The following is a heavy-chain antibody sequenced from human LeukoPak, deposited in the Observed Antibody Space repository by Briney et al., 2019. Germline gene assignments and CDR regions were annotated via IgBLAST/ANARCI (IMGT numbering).Heavy chain of an antibody. CDR3: ATRGAEYDSSGYYLGY. CDR2: FYPEDGET. Sequence: EASVTVSCKVSGYTLTELSMHWVRQAPGEGGEWMGGFYPEDGETIYAQKLQGRVTMTEDTSTDTAYMELSSLRSEDTAVYYCATRGAEYDSSGYYLGYWGQGTLVTVSS. CDR1: GYTLTELS. J-gene: IGHJ4*02. V-gene: IGHV1-24*01. D-gene: IGHD3-22*01.